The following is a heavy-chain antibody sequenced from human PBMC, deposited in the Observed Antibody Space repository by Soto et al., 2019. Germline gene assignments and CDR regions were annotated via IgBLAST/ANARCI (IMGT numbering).Heavy chain of an antibody. CDR2: ISWNSGSI. CDR3: ARNLLGYCSSTSCLDYYYYYMDV. CDR1: GFTFDDYA. Sequence: GGSLRLSCAASGFTFDDYAMHWVRQAPGKGLEWVSGISWNSGSIGYADSVKGRFTISRDNAKNSLYLQMNSLRAEDTAVYYCARNLLGYCSSTSCLDYYYYYMDVWGKGTTVTVSS. D-gene: IGHD2-2*01. J-gene: IGHJ6*03. V-gene: IGHV3-9*01.